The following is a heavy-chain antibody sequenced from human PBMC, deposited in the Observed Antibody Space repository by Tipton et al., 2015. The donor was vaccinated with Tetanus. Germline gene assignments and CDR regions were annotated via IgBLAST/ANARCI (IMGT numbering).Heavy chain of an antibody. V-gene: IGHV4-39*07. D-gene: IGHD2-21*01. Sequence: TLSLTCTVSNGSVSSSLYCWAWVRQSPGRGLEWIGTIYYNGNTYYNPSLKSRVTISVDTSKNQFSLKLTSVTPADTAVYYCARDCGGSCFTPDGAHLQYYGLDVWGPGTTVSVTS. J-gene: IGHJ6*02. CDR2: IYYNGNT. CDR3: ARDCGGSCFTPDGAHLQYYGLDV. CDR1: NGSVSSSLYC.